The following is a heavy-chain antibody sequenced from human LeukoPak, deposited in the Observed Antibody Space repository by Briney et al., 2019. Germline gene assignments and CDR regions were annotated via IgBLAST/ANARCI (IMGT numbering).Heavy chain of an antibody. J-gene: IGHJ4*02. Sequence: SETLSLTCAVYGGSFSGYYWSWIRQPPGKGLEWIGEINHSGSTNYNPSLKSRVTISVDTSKNQSSLKLSSVTVADTAVYYCARGPPPRGGSGSYYPFDYWGQGTLVTVSS. CDR2: INHSGST. CDR3: ARGPPPRGGSGSYYPFDY. D-gene: IGHD3-10*01. V-gene: IGHV4-34*01. CDR1: GGSFSGYY.